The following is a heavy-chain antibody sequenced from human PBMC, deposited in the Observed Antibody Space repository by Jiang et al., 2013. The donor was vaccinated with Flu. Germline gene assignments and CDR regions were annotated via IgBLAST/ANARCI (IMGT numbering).Heavy chain of an antibody. V-gene: IGHV4-59*01. Sequence: LLKPSETLSLTCTVSGGSISSYYWSWIRQPPGKGLEWIGYIYYSGSTNYNPSLKSRVTISVDTSKNQFSLKLSSVTAADTAVYYCASTRALVKRKYYFDYWGQGTLVTVSS. CDR2: IYYSGST. J-gene: IGHJ4*02. CDR3: ASTRALVKRKYYFDY. CDR1: GGSISSYY. D-gene: IGHD1-1*01.